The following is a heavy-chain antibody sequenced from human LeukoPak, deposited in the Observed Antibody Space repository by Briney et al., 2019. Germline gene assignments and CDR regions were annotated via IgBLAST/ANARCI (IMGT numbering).Heavy chain of an antibody. CDR1: GFTFSNAW. J-gene: IGHJ6*02. Sequence: PGGSLRLSCAASGFTFSNAWMNWVRQAPGKGLEWVSYISSSSSKIYYADSVKGRFTISRDKAKNSLYLQMNSLRDEDTAVYYCARLGLGYGDYQYFYGMDVWGQGTTVTVSS. CDR2: ISSSSSKI. CDR3: ARLGLGYGDYQYFYGMDV. D-gene: IGHD4-17*01. V-gene: IGHV3-48*02.